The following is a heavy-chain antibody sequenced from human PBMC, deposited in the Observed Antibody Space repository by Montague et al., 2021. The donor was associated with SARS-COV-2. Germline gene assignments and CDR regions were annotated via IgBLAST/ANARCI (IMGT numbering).Heavy chain of an antibody. D-gene: IGHD3-22*01. CDR1: GGSFSGYY. J-gene: IGHJ4*02. CDR3: ARNRWDYEDSSGYHLDY. V-gene: IGHV4-34*01. Sequence: SETLSLTCAVYGGSFSGYYWSWIRQPPGKGLEWIGEINHSGSTNYNPSLKSRVSISVDTSKNQFSLKLSSVTAADTAVYYCARNRWDYEDSSGYHLDYWGQGTLVTVSS. CDR2: INHSGST.